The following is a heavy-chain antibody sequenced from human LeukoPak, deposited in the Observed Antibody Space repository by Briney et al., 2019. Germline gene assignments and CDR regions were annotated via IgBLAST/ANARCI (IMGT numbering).Heavy chain of an antibody. CDR2: ISSSNSFK. V-gene: IGHV3-21*01. J-gene: IGHJ3*02. CDR3: ATMGEQSLLKDI. CDR1: GFPFDTYP. D-gene: IGHD6-19*01. Sequence: GGSLRLSCAASGFPFDTYPMNWVRQAPGKGLEWVASISSSNSFKNYADSVKGRFTISRDNAQNSLYLQMSSLRAEDTGLYYCATMGEQSLLKDIWGQGTMVVVSS.